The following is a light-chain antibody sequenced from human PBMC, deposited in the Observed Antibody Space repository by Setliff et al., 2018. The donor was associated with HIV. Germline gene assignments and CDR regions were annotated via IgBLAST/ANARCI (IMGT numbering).Light chain of an antibody. CDR3: CSYAGSFYV. CDR1: SSDVGGYNY. CDR2: DVS. J-gene: IGLJ1*01. V-gene: IGLV2-11*01. Sequence: ALTQPRSVSGSPGQSVTISCTGTSSDVGGYNYVSWYHQHPGKAPKLMIYDVSQRPSGVPDRFSGSKSGNTASLTISGLQAEDEADYYCCSYAGSFYVFGTGTKVTVL.